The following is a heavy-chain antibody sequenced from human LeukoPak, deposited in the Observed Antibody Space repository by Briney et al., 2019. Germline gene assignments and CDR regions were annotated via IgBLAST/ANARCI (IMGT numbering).Heavy chain of an antibody. CDR1: GYTFTSYG. V-gene: IGHV1-18*01. D-gene: IGHD5-18*01. CDR3: ARQVDTTMALPDY. CDR2: ISAYNGNT. J-gene: IGHJ4*02. Sequence: ASVKVSCKASGYTFTSYGTSWVRQAPGQGLEWMGWISAYNGNTNYAQKLQGRVTMTTDTSTSTAYTELRSLRSDDTAVYYCARQVDTTMALPDYWGQGTLATISS.